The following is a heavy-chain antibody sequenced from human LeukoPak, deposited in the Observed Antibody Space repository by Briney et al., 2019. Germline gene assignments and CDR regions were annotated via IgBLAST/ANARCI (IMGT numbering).Heavy chain of an antibody. J-gene: IGHJ4*02. CDR3: AKARVGDITAAFNY. V-gene: IGHV3-23*01. D-gene: IGHD6-13*01. CDR2: ITSGANT. CDR1: GGSISGSNW. Sequence: PSETLSLTCAVSGGSISGSNWWSWVRQAPGKGLEWVSGITSGANTYYADSVKGRFTISRDNSENTPNLQMNSLRAEDTAIYYCAKARVGDITAAFNYWGQGTLVTVSS.